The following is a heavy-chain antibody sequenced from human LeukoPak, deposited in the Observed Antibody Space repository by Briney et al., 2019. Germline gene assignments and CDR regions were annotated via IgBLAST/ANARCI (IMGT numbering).Heavy chain of an antibody. J-gene: IGHJ5*02. V-gene: IGHV4-4*07. CDR3: ARGIAAAFPGWFDP. D-gene: IGHD6-13*01. CDR2: IYTSGST. CDR1: GGSISSYY. Sequence: SETLSLTCTVSGGSISSYYWSWIRQPAGKGLEWIGRIYTSGSTNYNPSLKSRVTMSVDTSKNQFSLKLCSVTAADTAVYYCARGIAAAFPGWFDPWGQGTLVTVSS.